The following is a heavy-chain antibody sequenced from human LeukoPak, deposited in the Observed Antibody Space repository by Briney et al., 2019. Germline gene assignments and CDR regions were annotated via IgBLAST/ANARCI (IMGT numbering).Heavy chain of an antibody. Sequence: ASVKVSCQASGYTFTRYYMHWVRQAPGQGLEWMGWINPNSGGTNYAQKLQGRVTMTSDTSISTAYMELSRLRSDNTAVYYCARKPGDYYSMDVWGKGPTVTISS. J-gene: IGHJ6*03. V-gene: IGHV1-2*02. CDR2: INPNSGGT. CDR1: GYTFTRYY. CDR3: ARKPGDYYSMDV.